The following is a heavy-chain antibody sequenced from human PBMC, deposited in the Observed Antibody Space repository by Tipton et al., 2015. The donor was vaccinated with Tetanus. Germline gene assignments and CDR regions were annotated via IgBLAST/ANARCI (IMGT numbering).Heavy chain of an antibody. V-gene: IGHV4-39*01. CDR3: ARHVWDYRSPGSVDY. D-gene: IGHD1-7*01. Sequence: TLSLTCTVSGGSISSSSYYWGWIRQPPGKGLEWIGSIYYSGSTYYNPSLKSRVTISVDTSKNQFSLKLSSVTAADTAVYYCARHVWDYRSPGSVDYWGQGTLVTVSS. J-gene: IGHJ4*02. CDR2: IYYSGST. CDR1: GGSISSSSYY.